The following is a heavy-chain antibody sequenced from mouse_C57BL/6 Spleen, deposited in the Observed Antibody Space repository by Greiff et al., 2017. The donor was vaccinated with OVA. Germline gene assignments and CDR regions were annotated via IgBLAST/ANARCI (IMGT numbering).Heavy chain of an antibody. CDR1: GYTFTSYW. Sequence: QVQLQQPGAELVKPGASVKMSCKASGYTFTSYWITWVKQRPGQGLEWIGDIYPGSGSTNYNEKFKSKATLTVDTSSSTAYMQLSSLTSEDSAVYYWAGEITTVVATPYWYFDVWGTGTTVTVSS. V-gene: IGHV1-55*01. CDR3: AGEITTVVATPYWYFDV. CDR2: IYPGSGST. D-gene: IGHD1-1*01. J-gene: IGHJ1*03.